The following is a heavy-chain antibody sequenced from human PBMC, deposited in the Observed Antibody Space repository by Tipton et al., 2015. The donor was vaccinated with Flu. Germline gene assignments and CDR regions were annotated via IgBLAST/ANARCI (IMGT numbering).Heavy chain of an antibody. CDR3: ARSDCPGIRCYTPGY. J-gene: IGHJ4*02. D-gene: IGHD2-2*02. CDR1: GFTFSSYG. Sequence: SLRLSCAVAGFTFSSYGMQWIRQAPGKGLEWVALIWHDGNDKYYADSVRGRFTISRDNSNSTLHLHMNSLRAEDTAVYYCARSDCPGIRCYTPGYWGQGALVTVTS. V-gene: IGHV3-33*08. CDR2: IWHDGNDK.